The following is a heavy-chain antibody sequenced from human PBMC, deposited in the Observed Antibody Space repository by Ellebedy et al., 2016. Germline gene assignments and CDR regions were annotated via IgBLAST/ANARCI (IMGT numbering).Heavy chain of an antibody. CDR2: ISYDGSNK. D-gene: IGHD3-16*01. CDR3: AKDPVAITFGGY. CDR1: GFTFSSYG. V-gene: IGHV3-30*18. J-gene: IGHJ4*02. Sequence: GGSLKLSXAASGFTFSSYGMHWVRQAPGKGLEWVAVISYDGSNKYYADSVKGRFTISRDNSKNTLYLQMNSLRAEDTAVYYCAKDPVAITFGGYWGQGTLVTVSS.